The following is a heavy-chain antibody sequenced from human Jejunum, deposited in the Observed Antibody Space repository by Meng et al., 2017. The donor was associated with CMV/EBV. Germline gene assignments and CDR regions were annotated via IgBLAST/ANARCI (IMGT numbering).Heavy chain of an antibody. CDR3: ARGLWSGFDY. J-gene: IGHJ4*02. Sequence: VKVSCRASGITVITWGVGWVRLAPGQGLGGVGGSFKGDTNYAQKFEGRVTMTTDTSTSTAYMELTSLKFDDTAVYYCARGLWSGFDYWGQGTLVTVSS. D-gene: IGHD3-3*01. CDR2: SFKGDT. CDR1: GITVITWG. V-gene: IGHV1-18*01.